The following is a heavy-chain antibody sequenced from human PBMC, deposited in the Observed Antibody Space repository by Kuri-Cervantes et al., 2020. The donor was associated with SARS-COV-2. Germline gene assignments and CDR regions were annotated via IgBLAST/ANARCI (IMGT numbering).Heavy chain of an antibody. CDR1: GYTFTDYY. D-gene: IGHD3-3*01. Sequence: ASVKDSCKASGYTFTDYYMHWVRQAPGQGLEWMGWINPNSGGTNYAQKFQGRVTMTRDTSSSTAYMELSRLRSDDTAVYYCASYRDFWSGTAGIDYWGQGTLVTDSS. CDR3: ASYRDFWSGTAGIDY. J-gene: IGHJ4*02. CDR2: INPNSGGT. V-gene: IGHV1-2*02.